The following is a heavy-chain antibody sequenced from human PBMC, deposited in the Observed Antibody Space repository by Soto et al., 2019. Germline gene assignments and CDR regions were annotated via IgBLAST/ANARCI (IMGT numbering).Heavy chain of an antibody. CDR3: ARDRGSAAAKPRRTRWFDP. D-gene: IGHD6-13*01. J-gene: IGHJ5*02. CDR2: ISSSSSYI. Sequence: GGSLRLSCAASGFTFSSYSMNWVRQAPGKGLEWVSSISSSSSYIYYADSVKGRFTISRDNAKNSLYLQMNSLRAEDTAVYYCARDRGSAAAKPRRTRWFDPWGQGTLVTVSS. CDR1: GFTFSSYS. V-gene: IGHV3-21*01.